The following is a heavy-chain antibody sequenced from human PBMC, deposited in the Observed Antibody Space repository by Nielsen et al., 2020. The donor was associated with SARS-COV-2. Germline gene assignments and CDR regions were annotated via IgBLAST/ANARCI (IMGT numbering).Heavy chain of an antibody. J-gene: IGHJ6*03. Sequence: SETLSLTCAVSGGSVSSNDWWTWVRQSPGKVLEWIGEVSHSGSINYHPSLKSRVTLSMDKSKRQFSLRLTSVSAADTAVYFCARGDLVVVPSPILGLGPFFYYFYLDVWGKGTTVIVSS. CDR1: GGSVSSNDW. CDR2: VSHSGSI. CDR3: ARGDLVVVPSPILGLGPFFYYFYLDV. D-gene: IGHD2-2*01. V-gene: IGHV4-4*02.